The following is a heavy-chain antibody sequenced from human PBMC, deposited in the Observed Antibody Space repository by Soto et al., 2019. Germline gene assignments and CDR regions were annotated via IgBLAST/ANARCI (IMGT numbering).Heavy chain of an antibody. J-gene: IGHJ5*02. CDR3: ATVEVPESSSWHPFDP. CDR2: LYHTGRT. V-gene: IGHV4-4*02. D-gene: IGHD6-13*01. Sequence: QVQLQESGPGLVMPSGTLSLTCGVSGVSISSNNWWTWVRQPPGKGLEWIGDLYHTGRTNYNPSLKSRVTMSVAKSQNQFSLRVTSVTAADTAVYYCATVEVPESSSWHPFDPWGQGTLVTVSS. CDR1: GVSISSNNW.